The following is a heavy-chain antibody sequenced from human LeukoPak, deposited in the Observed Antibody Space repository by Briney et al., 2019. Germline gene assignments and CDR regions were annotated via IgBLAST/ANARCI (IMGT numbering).Heavy chain of an antibody. CDR1: GLTFSSRDW. D-gene: IGHD4-23*01. CDR3: ARDPLATTVGLYYYYYYMDV. Sequence: GGSLRLSCVASGLTFSSRDWMTWVRQAPGKGLEWVANIKQDGSEKYYVDSVKGRFTISRDNSKNTLYLQMNSLRAEDTAVYYCARDPLATTVGLYYYYYYMDVWGKGTTVTVSS. V-gene: IGHV3-7*01. J-gene: IGHJ6*03. CDR2: IKQDGSEK.